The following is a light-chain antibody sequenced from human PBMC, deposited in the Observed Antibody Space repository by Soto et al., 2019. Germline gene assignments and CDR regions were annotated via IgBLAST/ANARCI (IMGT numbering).Light chain of an antibody. Sequence: QSALTQPASVSGSPGQSITISCTGTSSDVGGYNYVSWYQQHPGKDPKLMIYDVSNRPSGVSNRFSGSKSGNTASLTISGLQAEDEDDDYCSSYTRSSTVVFGGGTKLTVL. CDR1: SSDVGGYNY. CDR2: DVS. CDR3: SSYTRSSTVV. V-gene: IGLV2-14*01. J-gene: IGLJ2*01.